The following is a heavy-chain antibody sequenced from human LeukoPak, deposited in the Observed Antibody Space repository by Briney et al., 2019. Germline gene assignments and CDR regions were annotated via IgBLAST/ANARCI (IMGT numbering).Heavy chain of an antibody. J-gene: IGHJ6*02. CDR3: AHSYYGSGRFFPYYYYGMDV. D-gene: IGHD3-10*01. Sequence: SGPTLVKPTQTLTLTCTFSGFSLSTSGVGVGWIRQPPGKALEWLALIYWDDDKRYSPSLKSRLTITKDTSKNQVVLTMTNMGPVDTATYYCAHSYYGSGRFFPYYYYGMDVWGQGTTVTVSS. V-gene: IGHV2-5*02. CDR2: IYWDDDK. CDR1: GFSLSTSGVG.